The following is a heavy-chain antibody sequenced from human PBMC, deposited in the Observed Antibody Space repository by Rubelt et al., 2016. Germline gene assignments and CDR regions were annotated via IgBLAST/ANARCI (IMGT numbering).Heavy chain of an antibody. J-gene: IGHJ4*02. CDR1: GFTFSSYG. D-gene: IGHD6-13*01. Sequence: SGGGVVQPGRSLRLSCAASGFTFSSYGMHWVRQAPGKGLEWVAVISYDGSNKYYADSVKGRFTISRDNSKNTLYLQMNSLRAEDTAVYYCAKDVRAAGKGALDYWGQGTLVTVSS. CDR3: AKDVRAAGKGALDY. V-gene: IGHV3-30*18. CDR2: ISYDGSNK.